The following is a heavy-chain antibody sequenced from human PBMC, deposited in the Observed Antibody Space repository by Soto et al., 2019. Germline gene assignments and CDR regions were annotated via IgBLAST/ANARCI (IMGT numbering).Heavy chain of an antibody. CDR1: GYIFSSYV. CDR2: ISPYNGNT. J-gene: IGHJ4*02. V-gene: IGHV1-18*01. Sequence: ASVKVSCKASGYIFSSYVVSWVRQAPGQGLEWMGWISPYNGNTNYAQKVQDRVTMTTETSTSTAYMELRSLRSDDTAVYYCARDEFYYDSSSYLGPYYWGQGTLLTVSS. CDR3: ARDEFYYDSSSYLGPYY. D-gene: IGHD3-22*01.